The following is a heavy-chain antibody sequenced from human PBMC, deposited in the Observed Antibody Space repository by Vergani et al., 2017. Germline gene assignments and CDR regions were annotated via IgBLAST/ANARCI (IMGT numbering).Heavy chain of an antibody. D-gene: IGHD3-9*01. J-gene: IGHJ6*03. V-gene: IGHV4-59*01. Sequence: QVQLQESGPGLVKPSETLSLTCTVSGSSISSYYWSLIRQPPGKGLEWIGYIYYSGSTNYNPSLKSRVTISVDTSKNQFSLKLSSVTAADTAVYYCARDNYDILTGYYTDYYYYYMDVWGKGTTVTVSS. CDR2: IYYSGST. CDR1: GSSISSYY. CDR3: ARDNYDILTGYYTDYYYYYMDV.